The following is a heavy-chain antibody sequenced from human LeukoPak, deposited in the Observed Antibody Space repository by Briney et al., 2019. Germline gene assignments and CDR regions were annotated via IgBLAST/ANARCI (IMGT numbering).Heavy chain of an antibody. CDR2: IYYSGTT. V-gene: IGHV4-39*07. J-gene: IGHJ6*03. D-gene: IGHD5-24*01. Sequence: SETLSLTCTVSGGSITSSSYYWGWIRQPPGKGLEWIGSIYYSGTTHYNPSLKSRVTISTDTSKNQFSLKLSSVTAADTAVYYCARGRRDGYTLYYMDVWGKGTKVTVSS. CDR3: ARGRRDGYTLYYMDV. CDR1: GGSITSSSYY.